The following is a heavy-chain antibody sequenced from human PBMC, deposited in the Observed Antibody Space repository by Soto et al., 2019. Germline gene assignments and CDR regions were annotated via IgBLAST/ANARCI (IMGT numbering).Heavy chain of an antibody. CDR2: ISYDGTDK. Sequence: QVHLVESGGGVVQPGRSLTISCVASGFAFSTYGMHWVRQAPAKGLEWVALISYDGTDKYYADSVKGRFSISRDNSKQTLSLQMDRLRPEDTAVYYCAKDFGAWSDSWGQGTLVNVSS. CDR3: AKDFGAWSDS. D-gene: IGHD6-19*01. J-gene: IGHJ5*02. V-gene: IGHV3-30*18. CDR1: GFAFSTYG.